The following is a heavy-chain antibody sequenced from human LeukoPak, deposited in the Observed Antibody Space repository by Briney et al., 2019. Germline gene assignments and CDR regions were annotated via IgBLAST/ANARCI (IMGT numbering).Heavy chain of an antibody. CDR3: AKVKLWFGELLPRDY. CDR1: GFTFSSYA. Sequence: GGSLRLSCAASGFTFSSYAMSWVRQAPGKGLEWVSAIRSSGSTTYYADSVKGRFTISRDNSKNTLYLLMNSLRAEDTAVYYCAKVKLWFGELLPRDYWGQGTLVTVSS. D-gene: IGHD3-10*01. CDR2: IRSSGSTT. V-gene: IGHV3-23*01. J-gene: IGHJ4*02.